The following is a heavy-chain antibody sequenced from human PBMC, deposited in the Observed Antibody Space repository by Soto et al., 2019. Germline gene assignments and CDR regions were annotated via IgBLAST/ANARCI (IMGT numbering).Heavy chain of an antibody. CDR3: ARDRSVRGVIITEEYYYYGMDV. Sequence: ASVKVSCKASGYTFTGYYMHWVRQAPGQGLEWMGWINPNSGGTNYAQKFQGRVTMTRDTSISTAYMELSRLRSDDTAVYYCARDRSVRGVIITEEYYYYGMDVWGQRTTVTVSS. J-gene: IGHJ6*02. V-gene: IGHV1-2*02. CDR2: INPNSGGT. CDR1: GYTFTGYY. D-gene: IGHD3-10*01.